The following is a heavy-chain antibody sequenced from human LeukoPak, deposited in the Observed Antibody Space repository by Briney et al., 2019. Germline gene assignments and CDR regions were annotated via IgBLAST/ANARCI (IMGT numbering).Heavy chain of an antibody. D-gene: IGHD4-23*01. V-gene: IGHV3-21*01. J-gene: IGHJ4*02. CDR2: ISSSGTYI. CDR1: GFTFRSYS. CDR3: ARDDSAVGGN. Sequence: PGGSLRLSCAASGFTFRSYSMNWVRQGPGRGLEWVSSISSSGTYIYYADSVKGRFTISRDNAKNSLYLQMNSLRAEDTAVYYCARDDSAVGGNWGQGTLVTVSS.